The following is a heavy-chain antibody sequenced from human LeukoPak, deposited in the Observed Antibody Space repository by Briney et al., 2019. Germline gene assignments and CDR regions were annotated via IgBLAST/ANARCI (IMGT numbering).Heavy chain of an antibody. D-gene: IGHD1-26*01. Sequence: SETLSLTCTVSGGSISSYYWSWIRQPAGKGLEWIGRIYTSGSTNYNPSLKSRVTMSVDTSRNQFSLKLSSVTAADTAVYYCARDSYSGSYPDYWGQGTLVTVSS. CDR1: GGSISSYY. V-gene: IGHV4-4*07. J-gene: IGHJ4*02. CDR2: IYTSGST. CDR3: ARDSYSGSYPDY.